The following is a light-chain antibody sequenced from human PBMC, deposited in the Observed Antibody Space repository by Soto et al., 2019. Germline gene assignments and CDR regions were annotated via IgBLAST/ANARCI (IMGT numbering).Light chain of an antibody. V-gene: IGKV1-39*01. Sequence: DLQMTQSPSSLSASVGDRVTITCRAGQSICTYLNWYQQKPGKTPKVLIYAASSLQSGVPSRFSGSGSGTEFTLTISSLQPEDFATYYCQQSYSTLFTFGPGTKVDIK. J-gene: IGKJ3*01. CDR2: AAS. CDR3: QQSYSTLFT. CDR1: QSICTY.